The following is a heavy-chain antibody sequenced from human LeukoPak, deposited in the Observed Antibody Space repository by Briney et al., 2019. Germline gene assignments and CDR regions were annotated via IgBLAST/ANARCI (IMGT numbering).Heavy chain of an antibody. CDR3: ARVLGYYYGSEPPYYFDY. J-gene: IGHJ4*02. V-gene: IGHV3-48*04. CDR2: ISSSSSTI. Sequence: GGSLRLSCAASGFTFSSYSMNWVRQAPGKGLEWVSYISSSSSTIYYADSVKGRFTISRDNAKNSLYLQMNSLRAEDTAVYYCARVLGYYYGSEPPYYFDYWGQGTLVTVSS. CDR1: GFTFSSYS. D-gene: IGHD3-10*01.